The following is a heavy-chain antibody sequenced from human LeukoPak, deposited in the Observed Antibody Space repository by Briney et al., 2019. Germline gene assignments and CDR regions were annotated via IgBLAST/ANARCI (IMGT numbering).Heavy chain of an antibody. V-gene: IGHV3-23*01. J-gene: IGHJ4*02. CDR1: GFTFSSYA. D-gene: IGHD2-21*02. CDR3: AETPDIVVVTAITGSFDY. Sequence: GALRLSCAASGFTFSSYAMSWVRQAPGKGLEWVSAISGSGGSTYYADSVKGRFTISRDNSKNTLYLQMNSLRAEDTAVYYCAETPDIVVVTAITGSFDYWGQGTLVTVSS. CDR2: ISGSGGST.